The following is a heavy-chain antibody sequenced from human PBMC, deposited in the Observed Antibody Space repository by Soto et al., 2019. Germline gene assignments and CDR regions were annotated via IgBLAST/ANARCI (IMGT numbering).Heavy chain of an antibody. J-gene: IGHJ4*02. CDR2: MNPYSRNT. CDR3: ASYCTGGSCYNY. V-gene: IGHV1-8*01. CDR1: GYTFTNYD. D-gene: IGHD2-15*01. Sequence: QVQLVQSGAEVKKPGASVRVSCKASGYTFTNYDINWVRQAPGQGLEWMGWMNPYSRNTGYAQKFLGRVTMTRDTAIRTAYMEPSSLKSEDTAVYYCASYCTGGSCYNYWGQGTMVTVSS.